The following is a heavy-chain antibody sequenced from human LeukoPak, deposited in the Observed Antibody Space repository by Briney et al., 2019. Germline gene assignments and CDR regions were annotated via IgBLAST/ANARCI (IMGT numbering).Heavy chain of an antibody. V-gene: IGHV3-33*03. CDR2: IWYDGSKK. CDR1: GFTFSSYG. J-gene: IGHJ3*02. CDR3: ASAYGDYRPDDAFDI. D-gene: IGHD4-17*01. Sequence: GGSLRLSCAASGFTFSSYGMYWVRQAPGKGLEWVAVIWYDGSKKYYADSVKGRFTISRDNAKNSLYLQMDSLRAEDTAVYYCASAYGDYRPDDAFDIWGQGTMVTVSS.